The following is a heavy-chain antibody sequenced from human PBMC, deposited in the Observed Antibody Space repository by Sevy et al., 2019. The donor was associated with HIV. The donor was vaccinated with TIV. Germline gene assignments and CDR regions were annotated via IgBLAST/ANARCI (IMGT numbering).Heavy chain of an antibody. CDR3: ERDGGNYFDY. CDR1: GFTFTSYS. Sequence: GGSLRLSCEASGFTFTSYSMNWVLQAPGKGLEWVSSISSYSYISYADSVKGRFTVSRDNAKNSLYLQMSSLRAEDMAVYYCERDGGNYFDYWGQGTLVTVSS. J-gene: IGHJ4*02. D-gene: IGHD3-16*01. CDR2: ISSYSYI. V-gene: IGHV3-21*01.